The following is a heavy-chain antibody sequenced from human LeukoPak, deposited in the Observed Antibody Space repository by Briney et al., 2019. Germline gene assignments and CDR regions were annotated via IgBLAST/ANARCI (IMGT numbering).Heavy chain of an antibody. J-gene: IGHJ6*03. CDR2: FSFNGVTT. CDR1: GFTFSNYA. CDR3: AKGGYSSGRYFYYYMDV. Sequence: GGSLRLSCAASGFTFSNYAMSWVRQAPGKGLEWVSTFSFNGVTTYYADSAKGRFIISRDNSKNTVYLQMNNLRAEDTAVYYCAKGGYSSGRYFYYYMDVWGEGTTVTVSS. V-gene: IGHV3-23*01. D-gene: IGHD5-18*01.